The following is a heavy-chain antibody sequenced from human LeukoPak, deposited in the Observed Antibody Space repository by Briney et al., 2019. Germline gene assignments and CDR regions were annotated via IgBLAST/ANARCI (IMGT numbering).Heavy chain of an antibody. V-gene: IGHV4-39*07. CDR3: ARGVAAAAH. Sequence: SETLSLTCTVSLDSLSSRTYYWGWICQPPGRGLEWIGSMYHSGSTNYNPSLKSRVTISVDTSKNQFSLKLSSVTAADTAVYYCARGVAAAAHWGQGTLVTVSS. CDR1: LDSLSSRTYY. J-gene: IGHJ4*02. CDR2: MYHSGST. D-gene: IGHD6-13*01.